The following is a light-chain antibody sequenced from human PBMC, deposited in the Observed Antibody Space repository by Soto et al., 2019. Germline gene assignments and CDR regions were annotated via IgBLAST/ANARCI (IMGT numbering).Light chain of an antibody. CDR1: SSDVGGSNF. CDR2: DVA. J-gene: IGLJ2*01. V-gene: IGLV2-14*03. Sequence: QSALTQPASVSASPGQSITISCTGTSSDVGGSNFVSWYQQHPGKPPKLIIYDVATRPSGVSNRFSGSKSGSTASLIISGLQPEDEADYYCTSYTSSHTRVFGGGTKVTVL. CDR3: TSYTSSHTRV.